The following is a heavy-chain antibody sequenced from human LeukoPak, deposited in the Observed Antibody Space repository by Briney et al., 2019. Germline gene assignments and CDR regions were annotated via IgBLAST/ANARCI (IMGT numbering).Heavy chain of an antibody. CDR2: ISSGGRYV. D-gene: IGHD6-19*01. V-gene: IGHV3-21*01. Sequence: GGSLRLSCAASGFSFSTYSMNWVRQAPGKGLEWVSSISSGGRYVYYADSVKGRFTISRDNAKNSLYLQMNSLRAEDMAVYYCTRDVRDEYTSGWYPIGYWGQGTLVTVSS. CDR3: TRDVRDEYTSGWYPIGY. J-gene: IGHJ4*02. CDR1: GFSFSTYS.